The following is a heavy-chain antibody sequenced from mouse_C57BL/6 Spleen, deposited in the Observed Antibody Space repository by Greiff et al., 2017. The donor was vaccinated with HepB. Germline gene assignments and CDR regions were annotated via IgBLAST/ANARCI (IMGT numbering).Heavy chain of an antibody. CDR3: ARREDYYGAAMDY. CDR1: GYTFTSYG. J-gene: IGHJ4*01. CDR2: IYPRSGNT. Sequence: VQLQQSGAELARPGASVKLSCKASGYTFTSYGISWVKQRTGQGLEWIGEIYPRSGNTYYNEKFKGKATLTADKSSSTAYMELRSLTSEDSAVYFCARREDYYGAAMDYWGQGTSVTVSS. V-gene: IGHV1-81*01. D-gene: IGHD1-1*01.